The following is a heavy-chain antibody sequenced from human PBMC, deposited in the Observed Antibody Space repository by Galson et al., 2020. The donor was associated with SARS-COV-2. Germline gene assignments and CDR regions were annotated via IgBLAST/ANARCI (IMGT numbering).Heavy chain of an antibody. V-gene: IGHV5-51*01. CDR1: GYFFTSNW. CDR2: IYPGDSDI. CDR3: AMSPQLLPATD. J-gene: IGHJ4*02. D-gene: IGHD2-2*01. Sequence: GESLKISCKGSGYFFTSNWIGWVRQVPGKGLEWMGIIYPGDSDIRYSPSFQGHVTISADKSINTAYLQWSSLKASDTARYYCAMSPQLLPATDWGQGTLVTVSS.